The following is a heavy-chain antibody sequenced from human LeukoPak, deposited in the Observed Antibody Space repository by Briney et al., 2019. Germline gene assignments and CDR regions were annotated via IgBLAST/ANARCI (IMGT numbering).Heavy chain of an antibody. D-gene: IGHD6-13*01. CDR1: GGTFSSYA. J-gene: IGHJ4*02. CDR2: INPSGGST. CDR3: ARERYSSSWPPDY. Sequence: ASVKVSCKASGGTFSSYAISWVRQAPGQGLEWMGIINPSGGSTSYAQKFQGRVAMTRDTSTSTVYMELSSLRSEDTAVYFCARERYSSSWPPDYWGQGTLVTVSS. V-gene: IGHV1-46*01.